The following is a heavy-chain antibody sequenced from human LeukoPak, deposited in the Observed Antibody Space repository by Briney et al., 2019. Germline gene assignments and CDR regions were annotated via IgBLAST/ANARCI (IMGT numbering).Heavy chain of an antibody. CDR3: ARRVVPAAIDY. V-gene: IGHV1-8*03. CDR1: GYTFTSYD. CDR2: MNPNSGNT. Sequence: GASVKVSCKASGYTFTSYDINWVRQATGQGLEWMGWMNPNSGNTGYAQKFQGRVTITRNTSISTAYMELSSLRSDDTAVYYCARRVVPAAIDYWGQGTLVTVSS. J-gene: IGHJ4*02. D-gene: IGHD2-2*01.